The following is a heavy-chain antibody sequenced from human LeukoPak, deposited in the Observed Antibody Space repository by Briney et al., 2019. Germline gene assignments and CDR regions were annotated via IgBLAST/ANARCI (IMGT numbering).Heavy chain of an antibody. V-gene: IGHV4-38-2*02. CDR3: ARGFNGGYNYFDY. J-gene: IGHJ4*02. CDR2: IYHSGST. Sequence: SETLSLTCTVSGYSISSGYYWGWLRQPPGKGLEWIGSIYHSGSTYYNPSLKSQVTISVDTSKNQFSLKLTSVTAADTAVYYCARGFNGGYNYFDYWGQGTLVTVSS. CDR1: GYSISSGYY. D-gene: IGHD2-8*01.